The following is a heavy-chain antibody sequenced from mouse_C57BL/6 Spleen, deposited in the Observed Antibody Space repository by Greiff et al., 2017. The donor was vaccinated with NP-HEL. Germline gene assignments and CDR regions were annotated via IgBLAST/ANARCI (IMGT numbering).Heavy chain of an antibody. J-gene: IGHJ2*01. CDR1: GYTFTSYW. Sequence: VQLQQPGAELVRPGTSVKLSCKASGYTFTSYWMHWVKQRPGQGLEWIGVIDPSDSYTNYKQKFKGKATLTVDTSSSTAYMQLSSLTSEYSAVYYCVSITTVVAYYFDYWGQGTTLTVSS. V-gene: IGHV1-59*01. CDR3: VSITTVVAYYFDY. D-gene: IGHD1-1*01. CDR2: IDPSDSYT.